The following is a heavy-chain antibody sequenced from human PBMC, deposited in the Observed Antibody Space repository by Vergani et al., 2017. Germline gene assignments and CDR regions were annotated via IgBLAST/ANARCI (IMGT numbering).Heavy chain of an antibody. V-gene: IGHV4-31*03. CDR1: GGSISSGGYY. D-gene: IGHD4-23*01. CDR2: IYYSGST. CDR3: ARVSREGPNSWYFDL. J-gene: IGHJ2*01. Sequence: QVQLQESGPGLVKPSQTLSLTCTVSGGSISSGGYYWSWIRQHPGKGLEWIGYIYYSGSTYYNPSLKSRVTISVDTSKNLFSLKLSSVTAADTAVYYCARVSREGPNSWYFDLWGRGTLVTVSS.